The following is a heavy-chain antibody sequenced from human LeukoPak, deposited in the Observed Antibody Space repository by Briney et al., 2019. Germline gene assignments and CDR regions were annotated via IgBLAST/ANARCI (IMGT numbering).Heavy chain of an antibody. CDR2: ILHSGST. D-gene: IGHD7-27*01. Sequence: PSETLSLTCAVSGVSITSDTYCWSWIRQPPGKGLEWIGYILHSGSTYYNPSLKSRVTISVDTSKSQFSLKLSSVTAADTAVYYCARDLGSHSWGSNWFDPWGQGTLVTVSS. CDR3: ARDLGSHSWGSNWFDP. V-gene: IGHV4-30-2*01. J-gene: IGHJ5*02. CDR1: GVSITSDTYC.